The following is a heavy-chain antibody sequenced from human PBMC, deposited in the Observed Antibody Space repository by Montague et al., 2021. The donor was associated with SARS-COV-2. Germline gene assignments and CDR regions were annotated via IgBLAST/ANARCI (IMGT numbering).Heavy chain of an antibody. CDR2: ISSSGSTI. V-gene: IGHV3-48*03. D-gene: IGHD3-10*01. CDR1: GFTFSSYE. J-gene: IGHJ4*02. CDR3: ARDRGGSGSYYSGGFDY. Sequence: SLRLSCAASGFTFSSYEMNWVRQAPGKGLEWVSYISSSGSTIYYADSVKGRFTISRDNAKNSLYLQMNSLRAEDTAVYYCARDRGGSGSYYSGGFDYWGQGTLVTVSS.